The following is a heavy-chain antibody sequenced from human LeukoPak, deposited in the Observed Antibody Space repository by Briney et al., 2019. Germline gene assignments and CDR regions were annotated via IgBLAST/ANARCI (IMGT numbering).Heavy chain of an antibody. Sequence: SETLSLTCTVSGGSISSYYWSWIRQPPGKGLEWIGYIYYSGSTNYNPSLKGRVTISVDTSKNQFSLKLSSVTAADTAVYYCARVDCSGGSCSFDYWGQGTLVTVSS. J-gene: IGHJ4*02. V-gene: IGHV4-59*01. CDR2: IYYSGST. D-gene: IGHD2-15*01. CDR3: ARVDCSGGSCSFDY. CDR1: GGSISSYY.